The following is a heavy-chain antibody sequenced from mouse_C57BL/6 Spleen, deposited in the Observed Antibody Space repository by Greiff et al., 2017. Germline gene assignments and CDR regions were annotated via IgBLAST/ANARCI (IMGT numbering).Heavy chain of an antibody. Sequence: QVQLQQSDAELVKPGASVKISCKVSGYTFTDHTIHWMKQRPEQGLEWIGYIYPRDGSTKYNEKFKGKATLTADKSSSTAYMQLNSLTSEDSAVXCCAREGDYYGSSYYFDYWGQGTTLTVSS. V-gene: IGHV1-78*01. D-gene: IGHD1-1*01. J-gene: IGHJ2*01. CDR3: AREGDYYGSSYYFDY. CDR1: GYTFTDHT. CDR2: IYPRDGST.